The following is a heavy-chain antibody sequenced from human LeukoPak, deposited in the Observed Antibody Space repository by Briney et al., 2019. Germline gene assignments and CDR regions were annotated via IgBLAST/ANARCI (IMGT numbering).Heavy chain of an antibody. V-gene: IGHV1-18*01. D-gene: IGHD1-26*01. Sequence: GASVKVSCKASGYTFTSYGISWVRQAPGQGLEWMGWISAYNGNTNYAQKLQGRVTMTTDTSTSTAYMELTSLTSDDTAVYYCARDNSVGETAWWLDPWGQGTLVTVSS. CDR3: ARDNSVGETAWWLDP. CDR1: GYTFTSYG. J-gene: IGHJ5*02. CDR2: ISAYNGNT.